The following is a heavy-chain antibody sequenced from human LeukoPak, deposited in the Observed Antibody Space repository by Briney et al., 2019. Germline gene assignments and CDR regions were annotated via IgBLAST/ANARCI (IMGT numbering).Heavy chain of an antibody. CDR3: ARDCYCSSSSCYTDRDWFDP. Sequence: PGGSLRLSCAASGFTFSDYYMSWIRQAPGKGLEWVSYISTTSSYTDYADSVRGRFTISRDNANNLLCLQMNSLRPEDTSVYYCARDCYCSSSSCYTDRDWFDPWGQGTLVTVSS. CDR1: GFTFSDYY. CDR2: ISTTSSYT. V-gene: IGHV3-11*06. J-gene: IGHJ5*02. D-gene: IGHD2-2*02.